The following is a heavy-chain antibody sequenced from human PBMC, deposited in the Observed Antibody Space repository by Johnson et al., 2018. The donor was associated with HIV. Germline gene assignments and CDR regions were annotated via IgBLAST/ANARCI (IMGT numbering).Heavy chain of an antibody. CDR2: ISYDGSTK. J-gene: IGHJ3*01. CDR1: GFTFSSYA. Sequence: QVQLVESGGGVVQPGRSLRLSCAASGFTFSSYAMHWVRQAPGKGLEWVAVISYDGSTKYYAASVKGRFTISRDNSKNTLYLQMNSLKSDDTAMYYCATERGVSEWLRRPFDAFDVWGQGTMVTVSS. D-gene: IGHD3-3*01. V-gene: IGHV3-30-3*01. CDR3: ATERGVSEWLRRPFDAFDV.